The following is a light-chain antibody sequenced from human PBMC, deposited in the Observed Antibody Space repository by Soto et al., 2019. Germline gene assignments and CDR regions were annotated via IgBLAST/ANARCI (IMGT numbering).Light chain of an antibody. CDR2: DGS. V-gene: IGKV1-5*01. Sequence: DIQMTQSPSTLSTSVGARVTITCRASQSVSYWLAWYQQKPGKAPNLLIYDGSTLASGVPPRFSGGGFGTEFTLNISSLQPYDSAIYYCQHYNTYSKAFGPGTRVEIK. J-gene: IGKJ3*01. CDR1: QSVSYW. CDR3: QHYNTYSKA.